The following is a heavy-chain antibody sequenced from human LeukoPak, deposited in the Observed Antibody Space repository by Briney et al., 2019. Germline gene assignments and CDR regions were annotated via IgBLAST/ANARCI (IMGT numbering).Heavy chain of an antibody. Sequence: PSETLSLTCTVSGGSISSYYWSWIRQPPGKGLEWIGYIYYSGSTNYNPSLKSRVTISVDTSKNQFSLKLSSVTAADTAVYYCARGRTIFGVVKLCGELDYWGQGTLVTVSS. CDR3: ARGRTIFGVVKLCGELDY. CDR1: GGSISSYY. V-gene: IGHV4-59*01. CDR2: IYYSGST. J-gene: IGHJ4*02. D-gene: IGHD3-3*01.